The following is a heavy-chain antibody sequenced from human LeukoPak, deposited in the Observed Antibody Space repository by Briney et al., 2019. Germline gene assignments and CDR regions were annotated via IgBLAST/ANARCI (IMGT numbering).Heavy chain of an antibody. D-gene: IGHD4-17*01. J-gene: IGHJ4*02. CDR2: IYHSGST. CDR3: ARARTVTRVPFDY. V-gene: IGHV4-38-2*02. Sequence: PSETLSLTCTVSGYSISSGYYWGWIRQPPGKGLEWIGSIYHSGSTYYNPSLKSRVTISVDTSKNQFSLKLSSVTAADTAVYYCARARTVTRVPFDYWGQGTLVTVSS. CDR1: GYSISSGYY.